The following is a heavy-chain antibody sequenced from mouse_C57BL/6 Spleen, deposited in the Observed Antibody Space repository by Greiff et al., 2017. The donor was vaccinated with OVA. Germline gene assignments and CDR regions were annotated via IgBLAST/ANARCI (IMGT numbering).Heavy chain of an antibody. CDR1: GYSFTNYW. Sequence: QVQLKESGAELVRPGTSVKMSCKASGYSFTNYWIGWVKQRPGHGLEWIGDIYPGGGFSNYNEKFKGKATLTADKSSSTAYMQFSSLTSEDSAIYDCARAHYYGSSYWYFGGWGTGTTVTVAS. D-gene: IGHD1-1*01. CDR3: ARAHYYGSSYWYFGG. J-gene: IGHJ1*03. CDR2: IYPGGGFS. V-gene: IGHV1-63*01.